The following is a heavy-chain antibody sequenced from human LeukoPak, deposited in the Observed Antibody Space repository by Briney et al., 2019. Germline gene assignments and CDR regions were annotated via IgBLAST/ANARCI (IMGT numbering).Heavy chain of an antibody. CDR2: INPNSGDT. Sequence: ASVKVSCKACGYTFTSYYMHWLRQAPGQGLEWMGWINPNSGDTHYAQNFQGRVTLTRDTSSSTVYMELRRLRSDDTAVYYCARDLTTYSPDVVYWGQGTLVTVSS. V-gene: IGHV1-2*02. CDR3: ARDLTTYSPDVVY. D-gene: IGHD1-26*01. J-gene: IGHJ4*02. CDR1: GYTFTSYY.